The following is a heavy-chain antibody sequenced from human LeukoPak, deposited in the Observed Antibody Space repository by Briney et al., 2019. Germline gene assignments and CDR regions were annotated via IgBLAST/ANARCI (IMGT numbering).Heavy chain of an antibody. V-gene: IGHV3-33*01. CDR2: IWYDGSNK. Sequence: GGSLRLSCAASGFTFSSYGMHWVRQAPGKGLEWVAVIWYDGSNKYYADSVKGRFTISRDNSKNTLYLQMNSLRAEDTAVYHCARVSGIAVAGTDYWGQGTLVTVSS. J-gene: IGHJ4*02. CDR3: ARVSGIAVAGTDY. D-gene: IGHD6-19*01. CDR1: GFTFSSYG.